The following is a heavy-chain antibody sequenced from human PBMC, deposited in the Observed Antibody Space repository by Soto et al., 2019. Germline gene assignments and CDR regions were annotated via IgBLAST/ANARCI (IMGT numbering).Heavy chain of an antibody. Sequence: GESLKISCKGSGYSFTSYWIGWVRQMPGKGLEWMGIIYPGDSDTRYSPSFQGQVTISADKSISTAYLQWSSLKASDTAMYYCASNLPNYSSSSPFDYWGQGTLVTVSS. J-gene: IGHJ4*02. CDR2: IYPGDSDT. CDR3: ASNLPNYSSSSPFDY. V-gene: IGHV5-51*01. CDR1: GYSFTSYW. D-gene: IGHD6-6*01.